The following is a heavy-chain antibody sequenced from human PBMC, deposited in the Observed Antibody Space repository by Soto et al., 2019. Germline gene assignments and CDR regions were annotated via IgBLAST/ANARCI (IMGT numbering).Heavy chain of an antibody. Sequence: SETLSLTCAVYGGSFSGYYWSWIRQPPGKGLEWIGEINHSGSTNYNPSLKSRVTISVDTSKNQFSLKLSSVTAADTAVYYCARALKYYDILTGYYKAYSYYGMDVWGQGTTVT. V-gene: IGHV4-34*01. CDR2: INHSGST. D-gene: IGHD3-9*01. CDR3: ARALKYYDILTGYYKAYSYYGMDV. CDR1: GGSFSGYY. J-gene: IGHJ6*02.